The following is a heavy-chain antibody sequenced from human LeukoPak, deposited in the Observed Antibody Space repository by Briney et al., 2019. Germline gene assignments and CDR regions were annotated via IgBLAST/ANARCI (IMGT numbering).Heavy chain of an antibody. J-gene: IGHJ6*02. CDR1: VFSISSYW. D-gene: IGHD3-3*01. CDR2: ISYDGSNK. Sequence: GGSLRLSCAASVFSISSYWMSWVRQAPGKGLEWVAVISYDGSNKYYADSVKGRFTISRDNSKNTLYLQMNSLRAEDTAVYYCAKALITIFGPPSWLMDVWGQGTTVTVSS. CDR3: AKALITIFGPPSWLMDV. V-gene: IGHV3-30*18.